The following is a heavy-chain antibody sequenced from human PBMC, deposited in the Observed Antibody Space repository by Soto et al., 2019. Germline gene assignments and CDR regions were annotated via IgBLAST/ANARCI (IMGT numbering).Heavy chain of an antibody. CDR1: GFSLSTSGMC. D-gene: IGHD6-13*01. J-gene: IGHJ4*02. CDR2: IDWDDDK. Sequence: SGPTLVNPTQTLTLTCNFSGFSLSTSGMCVSWIRQPPGKALEWLARIDWDDDKYYSTSLKTRLTISKDTSKNQVVLTMTNMDPVDTATYYCARISLSSSWYRRYYFDYWGQGTLVTVSS. V-gene: IGHV2-70*11. CDR3: ARISLSSSWYRRYYFDY.